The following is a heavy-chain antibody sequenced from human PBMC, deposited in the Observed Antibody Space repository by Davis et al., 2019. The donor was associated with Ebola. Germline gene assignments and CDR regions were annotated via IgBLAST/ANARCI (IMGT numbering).Heavy chain of an antibody. CDR3: TSAIAARPEADY. CDR1: GFTVSSNY. CDR2: IRSKANSYAT. D-gene: IGHD6-6*01. J-gene: IGHJ4*02. V-gene: IGHV3-73*01. Sequence: GESLKISCAASGFTVSSNYMSWVRQASGKGLEWVGRIRSKANSYATAYAASVKGRFTISRDDSKNTAYLQMNSLKTEDTAVYYCTSAIAARPEADYWGQGTLVTVSS.